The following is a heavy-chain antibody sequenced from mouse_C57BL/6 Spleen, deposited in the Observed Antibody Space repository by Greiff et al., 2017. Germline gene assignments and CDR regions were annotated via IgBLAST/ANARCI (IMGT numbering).Heavy chain of an antibody. D-gene: IGHD1-1*02. CDR1: GYAFSSSW. V-gene: IGHV1-82*01. J-gene: IGHJ4*01. Sequence: QVQLQQSGPELVKPGASVKISCKASGYAFSSSWMNWVKQRPGKGLEWIGRIYPGDGDPNYNGKFKGKATLTADKSSSTAYMQLSSLTSEDSAVYFCARGNYPNGDAMDYWGQGTSVTVSS. CDR2: IYPGDGDP. CDR3: ARGNYPNGDAMDY.